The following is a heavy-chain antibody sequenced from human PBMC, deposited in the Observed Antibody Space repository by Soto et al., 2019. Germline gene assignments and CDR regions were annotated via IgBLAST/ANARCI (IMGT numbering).Heavy chain of an antibody. CDR1: GYTFTSYD. D-gene: IGHD6-19*01. CDR3: ARLGSSGCYGIGDAFDS. J-gene: IGHJ3*02. Sequence: ASVKVSCKASGYTFTSYDINWVRQATGQGLEWMGWMNPNSGNTGYAQKFQGRVTMTRNTSISTAYMELSSLRSEDTAVYYCARLGSSGCYGIGDAFDSWAQRTMVTVSS. V-gene: IGHV1-8*01. CDR2: MNPNSGNT.